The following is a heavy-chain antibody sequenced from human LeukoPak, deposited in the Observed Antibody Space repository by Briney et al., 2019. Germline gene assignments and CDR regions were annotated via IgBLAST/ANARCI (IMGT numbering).Heavy chain of an antibody. CDR3: ARVGYSPLGWFDP. J-gene: IGHJ5*02. D-gene: IGHD5-18*01. CDR1: GGSISSGSYY. Sequence: SQTLSLTCTVSGGSISSGSYYWSWIRQPAGKGLEWIGRIYTSGSTNYNPSLKSRVTISVDTSKNQFSLKLSSVAAADTAVYYCARVGYSPLGWFDPWGQGTLVTVSS. V-gene: IGHV4-61*02. CDR2: IYTSGST.